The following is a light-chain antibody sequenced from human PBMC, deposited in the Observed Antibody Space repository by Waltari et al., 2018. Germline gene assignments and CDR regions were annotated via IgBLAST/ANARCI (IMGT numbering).Light chain of an antibody. CDR1: QSISTW. CDR2: KAS. J-gene: IGKJ2*01. Sequence: DIQMTQSPSTLSASVGDRVTITCRASQSISTWFAWYQQKPGKAPKLLIYKASSLESGVPSRFSGSGSGTEFTLTIYSLQPDDFATYYCQQYNGYSHTFGQGTKLEIK. CDR3: QQYNGYSHT. V-gene: IGKV1-5*03.